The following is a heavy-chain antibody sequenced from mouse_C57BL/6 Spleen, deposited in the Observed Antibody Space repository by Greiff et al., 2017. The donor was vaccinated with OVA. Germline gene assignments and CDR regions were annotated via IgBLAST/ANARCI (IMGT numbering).Heavy chain of an antibody. J-gene: IGHJ2*01. CDR3: ARDGYIDY. Sequence: EVMLVESGGDLVKPGGSLKLSCAASGFTFSSYGMSWVRQTPDKRLEWVATISSGGSYTYYPDSVKGRFTISRDNAKNTLYLQMSSLKSEDTAMYYCARDGYIDYWGQGTTLTVSS. V-gene: IGHV5-6*01. CDR1: GFTFSSYG. CDR2: ISSGGSYT.